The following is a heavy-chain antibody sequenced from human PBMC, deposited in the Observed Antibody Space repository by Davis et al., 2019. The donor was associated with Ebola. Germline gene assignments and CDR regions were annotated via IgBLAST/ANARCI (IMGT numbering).Heavy chain of an antibody. CDR1: GGSISNYY. CDR3: ASGYSSSWVDY. J-gene: IGHJ4*02. CDR2: IYYSGST. V-gene: IGHV4-59*08. D-gene: IGHD6-13*01. Sequence: MPSETLSLTCTVSGGSISNYYWSWIRQPPGKGLEWIGYIYYSGSTNYNPSLKSQVTISVDTSKNQFSLKLSSVTAADTAVYYCASGYSSSWVDYWGQGTLVTVSS.